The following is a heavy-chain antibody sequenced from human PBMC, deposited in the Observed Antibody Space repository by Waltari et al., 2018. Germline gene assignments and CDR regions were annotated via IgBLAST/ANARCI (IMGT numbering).Heavy chain of an antibody. D-gene: IGHD2-21*01. CDR1: EFIFSNYE. J-gene: IGHJ4*02. V-gene: IGHV3-48*03. CDR2: ISSRGTTI. CDR3: ARERNTFIPFDY. Sequence: EVQLVQSGGGLVQPGGSLRLSCAASEFIFSNYEMHWIRQDPGKGLEWVSYISSRGTTIYYADSVKGRFTISRDNAKKSLYLQMKGLRAEDTAVYYCARERNTFIPFDYWGQGALVTVSS.